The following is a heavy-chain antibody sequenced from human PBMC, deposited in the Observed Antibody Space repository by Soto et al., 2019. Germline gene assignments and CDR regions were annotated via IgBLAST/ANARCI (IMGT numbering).Heavy chain of an antibody. CDR2: ISYSGNT. D-gene: IGHD3-16*02. Sequence: SAALSLTYSRAREYIRNHFWTCIRQPPGKGLEWIGYISYSGNTNYNASLKSRVTISVDTSTNQFSLRVSSVTAADTAFYYCARIRGLGEVSPYFDNWAQAALVTVPS. CDR3: ARIRGLGEVSPYFDN. V-gene: IGHV4-59*11. CDR1: REYIRNHF. J-gene: IGHJ4*02.